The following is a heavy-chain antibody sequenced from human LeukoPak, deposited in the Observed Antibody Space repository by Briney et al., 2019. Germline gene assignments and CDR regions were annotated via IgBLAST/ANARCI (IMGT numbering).Heavy chain of an antibody. D-gene: IGHD1-26*01. J-gene: IGHJ6*03. CDR1: GFTFSSYG. CDR2: IYSGGST. V-gene: IGHV3-53*01. CDR3: ARDVGYMDV. Sequence: PGGSLRLSCAASGFTFSSYGMHWVRQAPGKGLEWVSVIYSGGSTYYADSVKGRFTISRDNSKNTLYLQMNSLRAEDTAVYYCARDVGYMDVWGKGTTVTVSS.